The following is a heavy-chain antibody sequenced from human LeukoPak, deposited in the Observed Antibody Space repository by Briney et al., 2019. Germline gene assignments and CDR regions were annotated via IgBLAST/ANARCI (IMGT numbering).Heavy chain of an antibody. J-gene: IGHJ2*01. V-gene: IGHV3-33*06. CDR1: GFTLSSYG. CDR3: AKVSSSSRGDWYFDL. D-gene: IGHD6-6*01. Sequence: PGGSLRLSCAASGFTLSSYGMHWVRQAPGKGLEWVAVIWYDGSNKYYADSVKGRITISRDNSKNTLYLQMNSLRAEDTAVYYCAKVSSSSRGDWYFDLWGRGTLVTVSS. CDR2: IWYDGSNK.